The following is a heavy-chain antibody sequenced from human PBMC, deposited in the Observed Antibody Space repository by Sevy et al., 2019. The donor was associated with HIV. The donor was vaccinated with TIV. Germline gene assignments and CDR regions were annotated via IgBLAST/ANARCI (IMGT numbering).Heavy chain of an antibody. CDR2: IFSSGST. CDR1: GFTVNDKY. D-gene: IGHD6-19*01. V-gene: IGHV3-66*02. Sequence: GGSLRLSCAISGFTVNDKYIIWVRQAPGKGLEWVSVIFSSGSTYYADSAKGRFTISSDNSKNTVDLQLNSVRAEDTAVYYCVSLFSSYRRGWSYFDYWGQGTLVTVSS. CDR3: VSLFSSYRRGWSYFDY. J-gene: IGHJ4*02.